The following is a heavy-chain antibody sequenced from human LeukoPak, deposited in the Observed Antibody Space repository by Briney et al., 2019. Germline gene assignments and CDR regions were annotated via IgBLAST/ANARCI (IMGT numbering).Heavy chain of an antibody. CDR3: ARTRWKAVAGTDYFDY. CDR2: IYTSGST. J-gene: IGHJ4*02. CDR1: GGSISSSSYY. Sequence: SETLSLTCTVSGGSISSSSYYCGWIRQPPGKGLEWIGRIYTSGSTNYNPSLKSRVTISVDTSKNQFSLKLSSVTAADTAVYYCARTRWKAVAGTDYFDYWGQGTLVTVSS. V-gene: IGHV4-61*02. D-gene: IGHD6-19*01.